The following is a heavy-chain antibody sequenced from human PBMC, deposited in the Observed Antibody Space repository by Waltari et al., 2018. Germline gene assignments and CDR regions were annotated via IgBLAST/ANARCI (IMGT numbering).Heavy chain of an antibody. Sequence: EVHLLVSGGGLAQPGGSLRLSCAASGFNFISYAMSWVRQAPGKGLEWVSGISDSGVITKYADSVKGRFTVSRDNSKNTVFLQLNSLRAEDTAIYYCARHLYSIDYLELGNWGQGTLVTVSS. CDR3: ARHLYSIDYLELGN. V-gene: IGHV3-23*01. D-gene: IGHD3-22*01. CDR1: GFNFISYA. J-gene: IGHJ4*02. CDR2: ISDSGVIT.